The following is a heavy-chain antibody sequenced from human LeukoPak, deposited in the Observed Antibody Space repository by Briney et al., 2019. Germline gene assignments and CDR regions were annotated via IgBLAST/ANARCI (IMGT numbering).Heavy chain of an antibody. J-gene: IGHJ6*03. V-gene: IGHV3-21*01. CDR2: ISSSSSYI. Sequence: GGSLRLSCAASGFTFSSYSMNWVRQAPGEGLEWVSSISSSSSYIYYADSVKGRFTISRDNAKNSLYLQMNSLRAEDTAVYYCARDGGLWFGELRDMDVWGKGTTVTVSS. D-gene: IGHD3-10*01. CDR1: GFTFSSYS. CDR3: ARDGGLWFGELRDMDV.